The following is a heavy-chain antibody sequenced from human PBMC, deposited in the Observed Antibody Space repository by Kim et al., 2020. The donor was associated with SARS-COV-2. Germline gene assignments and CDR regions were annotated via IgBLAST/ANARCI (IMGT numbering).Heavy chain of an antibody. V-gene: IGHV1-3*01. Sequence: ASVKVSCKASGYTFTSYAMHWVRQAPGQRLEWMGWINAGNGNTKYSQKFQGRVTITRDTSASTAYMELSSLRSEDTAVYYCARSPIAAAGLYYYYGMDVWGQGTTVTVSS. D-gene: IGHD6-13*01. CDR3: ARSPIAAAGLYYYYGMDV. J-gene: IGHJ6*02. CDR1: GYTFTSYA. CDR2: INAGNGNT.